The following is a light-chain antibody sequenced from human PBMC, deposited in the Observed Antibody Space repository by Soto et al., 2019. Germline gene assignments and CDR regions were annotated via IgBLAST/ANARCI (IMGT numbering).Light chain of an antibody. Sequence: EIVMTQSPVTLSVSPGERATLSCRASQSVSSNLAWYQQKPGQAPSLLIYGAFTRATGVPARFSGTGSGTEFTLTISSLQSEDFALYYCQQYNDWRLTLGQGTNGXI. J-gene: IGKJ1*01. CDR2: GAF. CDR1: QSVSSN. CDR3: QQYNDWRLT. V-gene: IGKV3-15*01.